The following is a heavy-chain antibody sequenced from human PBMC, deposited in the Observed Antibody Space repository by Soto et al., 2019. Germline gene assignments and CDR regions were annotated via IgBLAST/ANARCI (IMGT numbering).Heavy chain of an antibody. J-gene: IGHJ6*02. V-gene: IGHV1-69*01. CDR3: ARAGDCSSTSCYGYYYYGMDV. D-gene: IGHD2-2*01. CDR2: IIPIFGTA. Sequence: QVQLVQSGAEVKKPGSSVKVSSKASGGTFSSYAISWVRQAPGQGLEWMGGIIPIFGTANYAQKFQGRVTITADESTSTDYMELSRLRSEDTAVYYCARAGDCSSTSCYGYYYYGMDVWGQGTTVTVSS. CDR1: GGTFSSYA.